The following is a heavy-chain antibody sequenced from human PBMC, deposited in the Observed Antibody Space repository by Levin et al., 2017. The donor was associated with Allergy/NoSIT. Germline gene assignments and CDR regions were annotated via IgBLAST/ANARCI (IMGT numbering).Heavy chain of an antibody. V-gene: IGHV1-69*13. CDR1: GGTFSSYA. Sequence: SVKVSCKASGGTFSSYAISWVRQAPGQGLEWMGGIIPIFGTANYAQKFRGRVTITADESTSTAYMELSSLRSEDTAVYYCARLDHSYYYYGMDVWGQGTTVTVSS. CDR3: ARLDHSYYYYGMDV. D-gene: IGHD1-14*01. J-gene: IGHJ6*02. CDR2: IIPIFGTA.